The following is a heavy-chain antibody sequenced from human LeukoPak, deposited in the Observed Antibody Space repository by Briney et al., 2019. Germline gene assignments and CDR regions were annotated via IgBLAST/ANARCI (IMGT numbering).Heavy chain of an antibody. D-gene: IGHD3-10*01. Sequence: GGSLRLSCAASGFTFSNAWMSWVRQAPGKGLEWVGRIKSKTDGGTTDYAAPVKGRFTISRDDSKNTLYLQMNSLKTEDTAVYCCTTDLVRGVIDFDYWGQGTLVTVSS. J-gene: IGHJ4*02. CDR3: TTDLVRGVIDFDY. CDR1: GFTFSNAW. CDR2: IKSKTDGGTT. V-gene: IGHV3-15*01.